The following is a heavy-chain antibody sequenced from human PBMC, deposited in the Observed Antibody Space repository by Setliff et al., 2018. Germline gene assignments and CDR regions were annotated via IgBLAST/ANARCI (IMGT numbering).Heavy chain of an antibody. CDR2: FYPGGSP. J-gene: IGHJ4*02. D-gene: IGHD1-26*01. Sequence: SETLSLTCTVSGGSITSGSYAWSWIRQPAGQGLEWIGHFYPGGSPNYNPPLKSRVPISVDTSKNQFSLNLSPVTAADTAVYYCARVPSGNYQYYLDHWGQGTLVTVSS. CDR3: ARVPSGNYQYYLDH. CDR1: GGSITSGSYA. V-gene: IGHV4-61*09.